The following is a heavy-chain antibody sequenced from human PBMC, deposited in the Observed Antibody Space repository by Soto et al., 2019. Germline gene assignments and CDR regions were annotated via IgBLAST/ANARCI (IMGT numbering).Heavy chain of an antibody. CDR1: AFTFANAW. Sequence: PWGSLRLSCAASAFTFANAWISWVRQAPGKGLEWVGRIKSKADGGTTDYAAPVKGRFTISRDESQNTLYLQMNSLKTEDTAVYYCTSLFYGHWGQGTLVPVSS. CDR2: IKSKADGGTT. V-gene: IGHV3-15*01. D-gene: IGHD3-3*01. CDR3: TSLFYGH. J-gene: IGHJ4*02.